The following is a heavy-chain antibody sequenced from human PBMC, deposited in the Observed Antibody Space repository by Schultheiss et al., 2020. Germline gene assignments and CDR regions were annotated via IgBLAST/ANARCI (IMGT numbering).Heavy chain of an antibody. V-gene: IGHV1-2*06. CDR2: INPNSGGT. CDR1: GYTFTGYY. Sequence: ASVKVSCKASGYTFTGYYMHWVRQAPGQGLEWMGRINPNSGGTNYAQKFQGRVTMTRDTSISTAYMELSSLRSEDTAVYYCARVIGDGYNPNWFDPWGQGTLVTVSS. J-gene: IGHJ5*02. CDR3: ARVIGDGYNPNWFDP. D-gene: IGHD5-24*01.